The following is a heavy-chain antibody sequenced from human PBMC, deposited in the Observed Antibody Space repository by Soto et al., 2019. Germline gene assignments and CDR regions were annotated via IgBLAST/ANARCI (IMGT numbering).Heavy chain of an antibody. V-gene: IGHV4-61*01. CDR3: VKDPRFYGMDV. Sequence: LQESGPGLVKPSETLSLTCTVSGASVSSDSYSWSWIRQPPGKGLEWIGCFYFTGSTKSNPSLQNRVTISGDESKNQMSLRLNSVTAADTAVYYCVKDPRFYGMDVWGQGTTVTVSS. CDR2: FYFTGST. CDR1: GASVSSDSYS. J-gene: IGHJ6*01.